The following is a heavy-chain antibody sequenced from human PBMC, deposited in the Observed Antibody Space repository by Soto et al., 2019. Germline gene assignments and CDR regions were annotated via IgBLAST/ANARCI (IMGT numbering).Heavy chain of an antibody. Sequence: ASVKVSCKASGYTFTSYAMHWVRQAPGQRLEWMGWINAGNGNTKYSQKYQGRVTITRDTSTSTAYMELRSLRSDDTAVYYCGSYHLNYYYYGMDVWGQGTTVTVPS. J-gene: IGHJ6*02. CDR3: GSYHLNYYYYGMDV. CDR1: GYTFTSYA. V-gene: IGHV1-3*01. CDR2: INAGNGNT.